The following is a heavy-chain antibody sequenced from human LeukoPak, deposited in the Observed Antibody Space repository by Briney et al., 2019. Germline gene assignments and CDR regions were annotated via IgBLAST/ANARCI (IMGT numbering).Heavy chain of an antibody. CDR3: ARSYYDFWSGYPTYFDY. D-gene: IGHD3-3*01. Sequence: PSETLSLTCAVYGGSFNGYYWSWIRQPPGKGLEWIGEINHSGSTNYNPSLKSRVTISVDTSKNQFSLKLSSVTAADTAVYYCARSYYDFWSGYPTYFDYWGQGILVTVSS. CDR1: GGSFNGYY. J-gene: IGHJ4*02. V-gene: IGHV4-34*01. CDR2: INHSGST.